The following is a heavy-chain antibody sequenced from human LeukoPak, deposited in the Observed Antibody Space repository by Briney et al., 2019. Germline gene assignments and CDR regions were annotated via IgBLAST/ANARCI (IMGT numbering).Heavy chain of an antibody. V-gene: IGHV4-4*07. Sequence: SETLSLTCTVSGGSISSYYWSWIRQPAGKGLEWIGRIYTSGSTNYNPSLKSRVTMSVDTSKNQFSLKLSSVTAADTAVYYCARGGCSGGSCYSGSNKYMDVWGKGTAVTVSS. CDR3: ARGGCSGGSCYSGSNKYMDV. CDR2: IYTSGST. D-gene: IGHD2-15*01. J-gene: IGHJ6*03. CDR1: GGSISSYY.